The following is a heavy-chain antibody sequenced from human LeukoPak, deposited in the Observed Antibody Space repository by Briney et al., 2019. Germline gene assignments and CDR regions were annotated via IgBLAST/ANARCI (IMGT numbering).Heavy chain of an antibody. CDR2: ISSSGST. CDR1: GGSIVSSDYY. D-gene: IGHD3-10*01. V-gene: IGHV4-39*07. J-gene: IGHJ4*02. Sequence: SETLSLTCTVSGGSIVSSDYYWGWICQPPGKGLECIGSISSSGSTYYNPSLKSRVTISVDTSKKQFSLKLSSVTAADTAVYYCARAKVNYYGSGSYAECYFDSWGQGNMVTVSS. CDR3: ARAKVNYYGSGSYAECYFDS.